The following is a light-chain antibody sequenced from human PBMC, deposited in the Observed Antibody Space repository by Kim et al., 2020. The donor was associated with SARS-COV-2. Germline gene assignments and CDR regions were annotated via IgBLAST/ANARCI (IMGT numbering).Light chain of an antibody. J-gene: IGKJ4*01. Sequence: SSSVGDRVTITGRASQNIDNYLNWYQQKPGKATKVLIYTAAGLQSGVPSRFSGGGSGTDFTLTISNLQPDDFATYYCQQSYSRVTFGGGTKVDIK. V-gene: IGKV1-39*01. CDR1: QNIDNY. CDR2: TAA. CDR3: QQSYSRVT.